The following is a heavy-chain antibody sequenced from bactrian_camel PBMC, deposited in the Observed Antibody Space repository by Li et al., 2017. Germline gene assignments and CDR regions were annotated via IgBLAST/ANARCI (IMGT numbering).Heavy chain of an antibody. CDR3: AADRKGLRGALLLDEFNY. J-gene: IGHJ4*01. CDR2: IDSDGST. D-gene: IGHD3*01. V-gene: IGHV3S53*01. Sequence: HVQLVEFGGGSVQAGGSLRLSCAAAAYTYYGYCLAWFREAPGNQREGVARIDSDGSTTVADFAKGRFSISADKARTTLYLQMNDLKPEDTAIYYCAADRKGLRGALLLDEFNYWGQGTQVTVS. CDR1: AYTYYGYC.